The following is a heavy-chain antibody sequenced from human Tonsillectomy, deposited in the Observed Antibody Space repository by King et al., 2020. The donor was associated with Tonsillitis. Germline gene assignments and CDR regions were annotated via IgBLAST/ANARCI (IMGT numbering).Heavy chain of an antibody. D-gene: IGHD4-17*01. V-gene: IGHV3-48*03. Sequence: LVESGGGLVQPGGSLRLSCAASGFTFSSYEMNWVRQAPGKGLEGVSYISSSGSTIYYADSVKGRFTISRDNAKNSLYLQMNSLRAEDTAVYYCARAHYGDFDYWGQGTLVTVSS. CDR3: ARAHYGDFDY. CDR2: ISSSGSTI. J-gene: IGHJ4*02. CDR1: GFTFSSYE.